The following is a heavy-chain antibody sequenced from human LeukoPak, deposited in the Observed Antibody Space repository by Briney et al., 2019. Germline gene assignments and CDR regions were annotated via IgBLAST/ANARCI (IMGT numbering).Heavy chain of an antibody. Sequence: ASVKVSFMSPGYTLTEVSKHWVRQAPGKGLEWMGGFDPADGEPIYAQKFQGRVTMSEDTSTDTAYMDLSSLRSEDTAVYYCATEVVGCGVVHYFDLWSQGTLVTVSS. CDR2: FDPADGEP. D-gene: IGHD6-19*01. J-gene: IGHJ4*02. CDR1: GYTLTEVS. CDR3: ATEVVGCGVVHYFDL. V-gene: IGHV1-24*01.